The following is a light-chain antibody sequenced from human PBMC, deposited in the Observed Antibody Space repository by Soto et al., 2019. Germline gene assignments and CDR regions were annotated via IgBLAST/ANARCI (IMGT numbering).Light chain of an antibody. CDR1: RSLTRW. V-gene: IGKV1-5*03. J-gene: IGKJ1*01. CDR3: QQYSTFWT. Sequence: DIQMSQSPSTLSASVGDRVTITCRASRSLTRWLAWYQQKPGRAPKLLIYETSILQSGVPSRFSGSGSGTDFTLTISGVQPDDIATYYYQQYSTFWTFGQGTRVEVK. CDR2: ETS.